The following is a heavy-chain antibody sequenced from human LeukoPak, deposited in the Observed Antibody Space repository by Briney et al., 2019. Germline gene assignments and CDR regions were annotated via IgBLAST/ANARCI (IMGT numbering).Heavy chain of an antibody. Sequence: GGSLRLSCAASGFTFSSYSMNWVRQAPGKGLEWVANINLEGTEKYYVDSVKGRFIISRDFAKNSLSLQMNSLRVEDTAVYYCARGSGDMDFWGKGTTVTVSS. CDR1: GFTFSSYS. J-gene: IGHJ6*03. D-gene: IGHD4-17*01. CDR3: ARGSGDMDF. V-gene: IGHV3-7*01. CDR2: INLEGTEK.